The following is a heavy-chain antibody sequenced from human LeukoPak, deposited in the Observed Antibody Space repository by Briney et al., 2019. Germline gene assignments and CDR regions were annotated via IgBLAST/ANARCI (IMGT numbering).Heavy chain of an antibody. D-gene: IGHD4-17*01. V-gene: IGHV4-30-4*01. J-gene: IGHJ4*02. Sequence: SQTLSLTCTVSGGSISSGDYYWSWIRQPPGKGLEWIGYIYYSGSTYYNPSLKSRVTIPVDTSKNQFSLKLSSVTAADTAVYYCARYTATTVTFDYWGQGTLVTVSS. CDR2: IYYSGST. CDR1: GGSISSGDYY. CDR3: ARYTATTVTFDY.